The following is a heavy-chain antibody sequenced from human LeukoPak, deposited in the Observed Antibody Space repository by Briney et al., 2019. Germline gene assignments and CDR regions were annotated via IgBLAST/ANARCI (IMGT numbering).Heavy chain of an antibody. CDR1: GGSVSSTNS. Sequence: SGTLSLTCAVSGGSVSSTNSWSWVRQSPGKGLEWIGEIYHSGSANYNPSLRSRATMSLDKSKNQFSLKLSSVTAADTAVYYCARVDPPRRLDYWGQGTLVTVSS. CDR2: IYHSGSA. D-gene: IGHD2-21*02. J-gene: IGHJ4*02. V-gene: IGHV4-4*02. CDR3: ARVDPPRRLDY.